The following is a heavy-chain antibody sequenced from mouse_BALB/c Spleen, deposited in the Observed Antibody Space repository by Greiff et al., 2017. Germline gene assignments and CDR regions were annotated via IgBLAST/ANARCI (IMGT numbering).Heavy chain of an antibody. Sequence: EVKLVESGGGLVKPGGSLKLSCAASGFTFSSYAMSWVRQTPEKRLEWVASISSGGSTYYPDSVKGRFTISRDNARNILYLQMSSLRSEDTAMYYCAIDYDGVFDYWGQGTTLTVSS. CDR1: GFTFSSYA. CDR2: ISSGGST. D-gene: IGHD2-4*01. J-gene: IGHJ2*01. CDR3: AIDYDGVFDY. V-gene: IGHV5-6-5*01.